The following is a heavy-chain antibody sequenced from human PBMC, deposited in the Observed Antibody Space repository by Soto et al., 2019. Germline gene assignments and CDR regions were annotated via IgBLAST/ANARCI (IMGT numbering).Heavy chain of an antibody. D-gene: IGHD6-19*01. CDR3: ASHSKSIAVAGHFDY. V-gene: IGHV5-51*01. J-gene: IGHJ4*02. CDR1: GYSFTSYW. Sequence: PGESLKISCKGSGYSFTSYWIGWVRQMPGKGLEWMGIIYPGDSDTRYSPSFQGQVTISADKSISTAYLQWSSLKASDTAMYYCASHSKSIAVAGHFDYWGQGTLVTVSS. CDR2: IYPGDSDT.